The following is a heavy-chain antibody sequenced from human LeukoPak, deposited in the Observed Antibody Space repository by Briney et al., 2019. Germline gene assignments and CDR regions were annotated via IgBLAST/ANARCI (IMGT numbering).Heavy chain of an antibody. Sequence: GGSLRLSCAASGFTFSDYYMSWIRQAPGKGLEWVSYISSSGSTIYYADSVKGRFTISRDNAKNSLYLQMNSLRAEDTALYYCAKDTDYDYVWGSYRPRSFDYWGQGTLVTVSS. CDR1: GFTFSDYY. V-gene: IGHV3-11*01. CDR2: ISSSGSTI. D-gene: IGHD3-16*02. CDR3: AKDTDYDYVWGSYRPRSFDY. J-gene: IGHJ4*02.